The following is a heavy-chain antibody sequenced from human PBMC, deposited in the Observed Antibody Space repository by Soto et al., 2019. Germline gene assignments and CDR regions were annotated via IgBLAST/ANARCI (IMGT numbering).Heavy chain of an antibody. Sequence: GGSLRLSCAASGFTFSSYAMSWVRQAPGKGLEWVSAISGSGGSTYYADSVKGRFTISRDNSKNTLYLQMNSLRAEDTAVYYRAKPFHPLSSSGYLAFNYWGRETLVTVSS. J-gene: IGHJ4*02. CDR3: AKPFHPLSSSGYLAFNY. CDR2: ISGSGGST. V-gene: IGHV3-23*01. CDR1: GFTFSSYA. D-gene: IGHD6-13*01.